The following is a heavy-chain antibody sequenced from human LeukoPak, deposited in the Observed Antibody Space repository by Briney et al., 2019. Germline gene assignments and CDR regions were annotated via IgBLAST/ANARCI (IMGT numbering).Heavy chain of an antibody. CDR2: MNPNSGNT. V-gene: IGHV1-8*01. CDR1: GYTFTSYD. D-gene: IGHD3-3*01. CDR3: ARASTEYYDFWSGYWLNYFDY. J-gene: IGHJ4*02. Sequence: GASVKVSCKASGYTFTSYDTNWVRQATGQGLEWMGWMNPNSGNTGYAQKFQGRVTMTRNTSISTAYMELSSLRSEDTAVYYCARASTEYYDFWSGYWLNYFDYWGQGTLVTVSS.